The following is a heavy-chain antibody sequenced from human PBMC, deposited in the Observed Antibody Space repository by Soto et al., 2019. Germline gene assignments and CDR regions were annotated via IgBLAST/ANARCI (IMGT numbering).Heavy chain of an antibody. CDR1: VGSFSVDY. J-gene: IGHJ6*01. Sequence: AETLSLTCAVYVGSFSVDYWSWIRQPPGRGLDWIGDINHSGSTNYSPSLKSRVNISLDTSKNQFSLNLSSVTAADTAVYYCARGRRRVRGALYYYYNSMDVWGQGTPVTVSS. V-gene: IGHV4-34*01. D-gene: IGHD3-10*01. CDR2: INHSGST. CDR3: ARGRRRVRGALYYYYNSMDV.